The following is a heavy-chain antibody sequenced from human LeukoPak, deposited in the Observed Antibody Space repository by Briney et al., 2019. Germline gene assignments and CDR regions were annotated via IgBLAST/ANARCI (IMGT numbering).Heavy chain of an antibody. Sequence: GGSLRLSCAASGFTFSNAWMNWVRQAPGKGLEWVGRIKSDTDGGTTDYAAPVKGRFTISRDNSKNTLYLQMNSLRAEDTAVYYCARGPSGYHNTGGQGTLVTVSS. CDR1: GFTFSNAW. D-gene: IGHD5-12*01. CDR2: IKSDTDGGTT. J-gene: IGHJ4*02. CDR3: ARGPSGYHNT. V-gene: IGHV3-15*01.